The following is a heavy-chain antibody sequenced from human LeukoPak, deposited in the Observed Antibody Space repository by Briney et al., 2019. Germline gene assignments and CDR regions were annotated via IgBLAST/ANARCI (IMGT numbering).Heavy chain of an antibody. J-gene: IGHJ3*02. V-gene: IGHV1-46*01. D-gene: IGHD5-18*01. Sequence: ASVKVSCKACGYSFTSYGISWVRQAPGQGLEWMGIINPSGGSTSYAQKFQGRVTMTRDTSTSTVYMELSSLRSEDTAVYYCAREILQRGAFDIWGQGTMVTVSS. CDR3: AREILQRGAFDI. CDR2: INPSGGST. CDR1: GYSFTSYG.